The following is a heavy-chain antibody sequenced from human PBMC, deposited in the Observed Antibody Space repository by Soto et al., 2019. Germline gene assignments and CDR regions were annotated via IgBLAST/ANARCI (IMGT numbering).Heavy chain of an antibody. J-gene: IGHJ4*02. V-gene: IGHV2-5*02. CDR2: IYWDDDE. CDR3: AHSRNLITEDAQVGDFDY. Sequence: QITLKESGPTQVKPTQTLTLTCSFSGFSLNTDGEGVGWVRQPPGEALEWLALIYWDDDERYSPSLKTRLTSTKDPSKNQVGLIMTNMDPVDTATYYCAHSRNLITEDAQVGDFDYWGQGTLVTVSS. D-gene: IGHD3-10*01. CDR1: GFSLNTDGEG.